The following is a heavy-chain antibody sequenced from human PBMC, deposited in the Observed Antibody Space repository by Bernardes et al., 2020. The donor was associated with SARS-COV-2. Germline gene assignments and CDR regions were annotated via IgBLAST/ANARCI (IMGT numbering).Heavy chain of an antibody. V-gene: IGHV4-59*08. Sequence: SETLSLTCTVSGGSISSYYWSWIRQPPGKGLEWIGYIYYSGSTNYNPSLKSRVTISVDTSKNQFSLKLSSVTAADTAVYYCARLYDYGDLRFDYWGQGTLVTVSS. CDR2: IYYSGST. CDR1: GGSISSYY. CDR3: ARLYDYGDLRFDY. D-gene: IGHD4-17*01. J-gene: IGHJ4*02.